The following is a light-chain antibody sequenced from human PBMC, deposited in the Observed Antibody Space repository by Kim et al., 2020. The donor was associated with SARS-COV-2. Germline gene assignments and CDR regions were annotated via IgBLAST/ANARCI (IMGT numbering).Light chain of an antibody. J-gene: IGLJ3*02. CDR3: NSRGSSGNHVL. CDR2: GDK. Sequence: SSELTQDPAVSVALGQTVTITCQGDSLRGYYASWLRQKSGQAPILVIYGDKNRHSGIPDRFSGSDSGNTASLTITGAQAEDEADYYCNSRGSSGNHVLFG. CDR1: SLRGYY. V-gene: IGLV3-19*01.